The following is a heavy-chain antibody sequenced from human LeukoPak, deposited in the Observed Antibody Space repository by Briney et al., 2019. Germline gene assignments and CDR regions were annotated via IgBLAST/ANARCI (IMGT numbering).Heavy chain of an antibody. CDR2: ISSSSSTI. Sequence: PGGSLRLSCAASGFTFSSYSMNWVRQAPGKGLEWVSYISSSSSTIYYADSVKGRFTISRDDSKNTLYLQMNSLRAEDTAVYYCAAGEPALDYWGQGTLVTVSS. CDR3: AAGEPALDY. D-gene: IGHD3-10*01. J-gene: IGHJ4*02. CDR1: GFTFSSYS. V-gene: IGHV3-48*01.